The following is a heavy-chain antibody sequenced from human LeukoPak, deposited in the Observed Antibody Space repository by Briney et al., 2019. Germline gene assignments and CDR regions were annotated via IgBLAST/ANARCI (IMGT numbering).Heavy chain of an antibody. Sequence: ASVKVSCKASGYTFTKYDINWERQATGQGLEWMGWINPNSGNTGYAQEFQGRVTITRDASTTTAYMELSSLRSEDTAVYYCARVDGSADYWGQGTLVTVSS. CDR1: GYTFTKYD. V-gene: IGHV1-8*03. D-gene: IGHD1-26*01. J-gene: IGHJ4*02. CDR3: ARVDGSADY. CDR2: INPNSGNT.